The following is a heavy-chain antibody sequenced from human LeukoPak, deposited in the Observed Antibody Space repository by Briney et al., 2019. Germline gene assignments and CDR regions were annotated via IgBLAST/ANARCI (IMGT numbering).Heavy chain of an antibody. CDR2: ISGSGTI. Sequence: SSETLSLTCTVSGGSIHSYWSWIRQPAGKGLEWIGRISGSGTITYNPALQSRLTISIDTSKNQFSLKLMSVTAADTAVYYCARDSGTTGEVKFDPWGQGTLVTVSS. V-gene: IGHV4-4*07. D-gene: IGHD3-10*01. CDR3: ARDSGTTGEVKFDP. CDR1: GGSIHSY. J-gene: IGHJ5*02.